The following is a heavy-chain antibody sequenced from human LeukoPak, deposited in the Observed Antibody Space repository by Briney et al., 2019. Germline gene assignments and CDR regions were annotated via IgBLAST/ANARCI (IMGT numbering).Heavy chain of an antibody. Sequence: GGSLRLSCAVSGFTVSTNYISWVRQAPGKGLEWVSVIYSGGSTYYADSVKGRFTISRDNSENTLFLQLNNLRAEGTAVAYWAGGGGAYYYSSSGYYGAAFDFWGQGTMVTVSS. V-gene: IGHV3-66*01. CDR2: IYSGGST. CDR3: AGGGGAYYYSSSGYYGAAFDF. CDR1: GFTVSTNY. D-gene: IGHD3-22*01. J-gene: IGHJ3*01.